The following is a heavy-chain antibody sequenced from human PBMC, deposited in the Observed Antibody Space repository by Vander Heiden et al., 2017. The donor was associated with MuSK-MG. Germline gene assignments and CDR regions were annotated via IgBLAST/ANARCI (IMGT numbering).Heavy chain of an antibody. J-gene: IGHJ4*02. CDR3: ARSLVYPHYDILTGYGNFDY. CDR2: INHSGST. D-gene: IGHD3-9*01. CDR1: GGSFSGYY. V-gene: IGHV4-34*01. Sequence: QVQLQQWGAGLLTPSETLSLTCAVYGGSFSGYYWSWIRQPPGKGLEWIGEINHSGSTNYNPSLKSRVTISVDTSKNQFSLKLSSVTAADTAVYYCARSLVYPHYDILTGYGNFDYWGQGTLVTVSS.